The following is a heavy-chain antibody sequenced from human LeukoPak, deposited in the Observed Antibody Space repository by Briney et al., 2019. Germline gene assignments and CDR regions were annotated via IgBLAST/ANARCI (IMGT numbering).Heavy chain of an antibody. CDR1: GYTFTSNA. Sequence: ASVKVSCKASGYTFTSNAMNWVRQAPGQGLEWMGWINTNTGNPAYAQGFTGWFVFSLDTSVSTAYLQISTLRAEDTAVYYCAGGPYSGMDVWGQGTTVTVSS. J-gene: IGHJ6*02. V-gene: IGHV7-4-1*02. D-gene: IGHD4-11*01. CDR3: AGGPYSGMDV. CDR2: INTNTGNP.